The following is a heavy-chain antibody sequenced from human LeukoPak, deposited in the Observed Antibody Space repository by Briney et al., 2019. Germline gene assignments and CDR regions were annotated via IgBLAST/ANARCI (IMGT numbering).Heavy chain of an antibody. D-gene: IGHD5-24*01. Sequence: GGSLRLSCVGSGFTFRSHAMSWVRQAPEKGLEFVSGIYENGGTTYYADSVKGRFSTSRDNSKNTLYLQMDSLRAEDTAVYYCARGEQEMATMSIDYWGQGTLVTVSS. CDR3: ARGEQEMATMSIDY. V-gene: IGHV3-23*01. CDR1: GFTFRSHA. CDR2: IYENGGTT. J-gene: IGHJ4*02.